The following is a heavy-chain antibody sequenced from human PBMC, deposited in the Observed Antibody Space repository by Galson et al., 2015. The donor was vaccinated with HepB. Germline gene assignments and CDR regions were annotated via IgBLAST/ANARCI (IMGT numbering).Heavy chain of an antibody. CDR3: ARLAAVAASGDNPFDP. J-gene: IGHJ5*02. CDR1: GGIFGNYV. Sequence: SVKVSCKASGGIFGNYVISWVRQAPGQGLEWMGGIIPVYGSANYAQKFQGRVTFTADASTSTAYMEIASLKSEDTATYYCARLAAVAASGDNPFDPWGQGTLVTVSS. CDR2: IIPVYGSA. D-gene: IGHD2-15*01. V-gene: IGHV1-69*13.